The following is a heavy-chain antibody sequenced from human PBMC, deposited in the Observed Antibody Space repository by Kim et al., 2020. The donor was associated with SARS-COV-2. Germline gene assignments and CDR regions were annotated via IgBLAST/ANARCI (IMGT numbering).Heavy chain of an antibody. CDR2: SI. J-gene: IGHJ4*02. Sequence: SIGYADSVKGRFTISRDNAKNSLYLQMNSLRAEDTALYYCAKGKKKHFDYWGQGTLVTVSS. CDR3: AKGKKKHFDY. V-gene: IGHV3-9*01.